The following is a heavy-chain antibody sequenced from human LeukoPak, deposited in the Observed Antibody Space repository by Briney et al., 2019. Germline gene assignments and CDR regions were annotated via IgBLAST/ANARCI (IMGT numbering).Heavy chain of an antibody. CDR2: ISSSSSYI. J-gene: IGHJ4*02. V-gene: IGHV3-21*01. CDR3: ANSYYYDSSGYPRPLDY. Sequence: GGSLRLSCAASGSTFSSYSMNWVRQAPGKGLEWVSSISSSSSYIYYADSVKGRFTISRDNSKNTLYLQMNSLRAEDTAVYYCANSYYYDSSGYPRPLDYWGQGTLVTVSS. CDR1: GSTFSSYS. D-gene: IGHD3-22*01.